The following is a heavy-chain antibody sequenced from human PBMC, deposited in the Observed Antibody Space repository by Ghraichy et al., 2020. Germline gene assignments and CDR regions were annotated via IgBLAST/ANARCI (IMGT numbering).Heavy chain of an antibody. CDR1: GFTFSEYW. V-gene: IGHV3-7*01. CDR3: ARDGLMAVVPAY. Sequence: GGSLRLSCAVSGFTFSEYWMSWVRQAPGKGLEWVANIQPDGSEKNYVDSVKGRFTISRDNAKNSLFLQMNSLRVEDTAVYYCARDGLMAVVPAYWGQGILDTVSS. CDR2: IQPDGSEK. D-gene: IGHD2-2*01. J-gene: IGHJ1*01.